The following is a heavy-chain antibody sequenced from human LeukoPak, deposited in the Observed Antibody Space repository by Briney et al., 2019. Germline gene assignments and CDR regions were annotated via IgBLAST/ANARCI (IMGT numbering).Heavy chain of an antibody. J-gene: IGHJ6*03. Sequence: SETLSLTCTVSGGSISSYYWSWIRQPAGKGLEWIGRIYTSGSANYNPSLKSRVTMSVDTSKNQFSLKLSSVTAADTAVYYCARTYYYDSSGYYYYYYYMDVWGKGTTVTISS. V-gene: IGHV4-4*07. CDR3: ARTYYYDSSGYYYYYYYMDV. CDR1: GGSISSYY. CDR2: IYTSGSA. D-gene: IGHD3-22*01.